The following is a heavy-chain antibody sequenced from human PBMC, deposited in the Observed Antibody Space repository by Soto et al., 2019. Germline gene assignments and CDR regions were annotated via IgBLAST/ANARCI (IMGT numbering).Heavy chain of an antibody. CDR3: ATQRYSSSWGPFDY. J-gene: IGHJ4*02. CDR1: GFTFTSSP. CDR2: INADSGST. Sequence: ASVNVSCKASGFTFTSSPVQRVRQARGQGLEWMGWINADSGSTNYAQKFQGWVTMTRDTSISTAYMELSRLRSDDTAVYYCATQRYSSSWGPFDYWGQGTLVTVSS. V-gene: IGHV1-2*04. D-gene: IGHD6-13*01.